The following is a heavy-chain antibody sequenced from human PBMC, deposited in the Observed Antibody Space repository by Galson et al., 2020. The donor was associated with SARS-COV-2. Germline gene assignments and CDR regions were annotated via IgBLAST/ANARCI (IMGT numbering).Heavy chain of an antibody. J-gene: IGHJ4*02. V-gene: IGHV1-69*08. CDR1: GDTFSRYT. CDR2: INPILDKA. D-gene: IGHD2-21*02. Sequence: SVKVSCRASGDTFSRYTLSWVRQAPGQGLEWMGRINPILDKANYAQKFQGRVTITADTSTSTAYMELSSLRSDDTAVYYCARERSRTVVTPLLDYWGQGTLVTVSS. CDR3: ARERSRTVVTPLLDY.